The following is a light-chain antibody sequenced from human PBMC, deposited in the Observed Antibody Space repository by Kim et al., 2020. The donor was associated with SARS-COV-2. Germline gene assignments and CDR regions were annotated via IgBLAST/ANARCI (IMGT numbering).Light chain of an antibody. J-gene: IGKJ2*01. CDR3: MQALQTPYT. CDR2: LGS. V-gene: IGKV2-28*01. CDR1: QSLLHSNGYNY. Sequence: EPASISCRSSQSLLHSNGYNYLDWYLQKPGQSPQLLIYLGSNRASGVPDRFSGSGSGTDLTLKISRVEAEDVGVYYCMQALQTPYTFGQGTKLEI.